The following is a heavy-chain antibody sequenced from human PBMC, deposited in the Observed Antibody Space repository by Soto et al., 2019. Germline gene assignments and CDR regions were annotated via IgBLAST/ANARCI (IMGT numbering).Heavy chain of an antibody. Sequence: QVQLVESGGGVVQPGRSLRLSCAASGFTFSHYAMHLVRQAPGKGLEWVALMSYDGSNEYYADSVKGRFTISRDNSKNTLYMQMNSLRAADTAVYYCAKDGSHNFDYWGQGTLVTVSS. CDR3: AKDGSHNFDY. V-gene: IGHV3-30*18. CDR2: MSYDGSNE. J-gene: IGHJ4*02. CDR1: GFTFSHYA. D-gene: IGHD1-26*01.